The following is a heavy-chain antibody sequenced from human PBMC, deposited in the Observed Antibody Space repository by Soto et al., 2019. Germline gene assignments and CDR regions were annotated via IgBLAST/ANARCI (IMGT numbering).Heavy chain of an antibody. Sequence: GASVKVSCKASVYTFTSYGISWVRQAPGQGLEWMGWISAYNGNTNYAQKLQGRGTMTTDTSTSTAYMELRSLRSDDTAVYYCARDLVPPITIFGVHTKNAGGHNWFDPWGQGTLVTVSS. CDR2: ISAYNGNT. CDR1: VYTFTSYG. J-gene: IGHJ5*02. V-gene: IGHV1-18*01. D-gene: IGHD3-3*01. CDR3: ARDLVPPITIFGVHTKNAGGHNWFDP.